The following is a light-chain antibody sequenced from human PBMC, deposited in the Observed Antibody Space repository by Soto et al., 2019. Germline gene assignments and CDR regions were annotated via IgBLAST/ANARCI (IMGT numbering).Light chain of an antibody. CDR1: QSVSSN. CDR3: QQSYSTPLT. CDR2: ATS. J-gene: IGKJ5*01. Sequence: EIVMTQSPATLSVSPGERASLSYRASQSVSSNLAWYQQKPGQTPRLLIYATSTRATGIPARFSGSGSGTEFTLTISSLQSEDFATYYCQQSYSTPLTFGQGTRLEIK. V-gene: IGKV3-15*01.